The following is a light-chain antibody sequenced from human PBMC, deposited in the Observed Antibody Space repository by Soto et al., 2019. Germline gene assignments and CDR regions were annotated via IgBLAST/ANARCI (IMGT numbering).Light chain of an antibody. CDR1: QTISSW. CDR3: QQYQSDTWT. Sequence: DIQMTQSPSTLSGSVGDRVTITCRASQTISSWLAWYQQKPGKAPKLLIYKASTLKSGVPSRFSGSGSGTEFTLTISSLQPDDFATYYCQQYQSDTWTFGQGTKVDI. V-gene: IGKV1-5*03. CDR2: KAS. J-gene: IGKJ1*01.